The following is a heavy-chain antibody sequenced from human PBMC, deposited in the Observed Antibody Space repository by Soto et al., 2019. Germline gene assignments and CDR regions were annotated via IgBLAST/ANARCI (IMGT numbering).Heavy chain of an antibody. CDR3: RSSSRYSTDV. J-gene: IGHJ6*02. D-gene: IGHD6-13*01. V-gene: IGHV4-39*01. Sequence: QLQLQESGPGRVKPSETLSLSCTVSGGSITSSFYWGWIRQPPGKGLEWIGSIYGTGNTYYNPSLKGRVIISADTSKNPFSLNLISVTAADTAVDYCRSSSRYSTDVWGQGATVTVSS. CDR2: IYGTGNT. CDR1: GGSITSSFY.